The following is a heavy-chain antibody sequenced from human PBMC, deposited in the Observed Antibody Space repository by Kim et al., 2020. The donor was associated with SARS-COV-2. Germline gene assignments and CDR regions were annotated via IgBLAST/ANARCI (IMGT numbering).Heavy chain of an antibody. Sequence: SETLSLTCAVSGGSISSSNWWSWVRQPPGKGLEWIGEIYHSGSTNYNPSLKSRVTISVDKSKNQFSLKLSSVTAADTAVYYCASWGGRYYDFWSGYPTYYFDYWGQGTLVTVSS. D-gene: IGHD3-3*01. V-gene: IGHV4-4*02. CDR2: IYHSGST. CDR1: GGSISSSNW. J-gene: IGHJ4*02. CDR3: ASWGGRYYDFWSGYPTYYFDY.